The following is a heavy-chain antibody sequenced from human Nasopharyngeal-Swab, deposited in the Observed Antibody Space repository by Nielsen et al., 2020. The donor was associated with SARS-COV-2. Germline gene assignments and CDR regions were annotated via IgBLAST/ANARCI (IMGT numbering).Heavy chain of an antibody. CDR1: GYTFTSYG. CDR3: ARDAPGDFWNGPGDI. CDR2: ISAYNGNT. D-gene: IGHD3-3*01. J-gene: IGHJ3*02. V-gene: IGHV1-18*01. Sequence: ASVKVSCKASGYTFTSYGISWVRQAPGQGLEWMGWISAYNGNTNYAQKLQGRVTMTTDTSTSTAYMELRSLRSDDTAVYYCARDAPGDFWNGPGDIWGQGTMVTVSS.